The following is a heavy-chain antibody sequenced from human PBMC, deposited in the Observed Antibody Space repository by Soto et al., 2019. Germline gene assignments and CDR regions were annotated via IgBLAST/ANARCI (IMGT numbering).Heavy chain of an antibody. V-gene: IGHV3-66*01. CDR2: IYSGGST. CDR3: ARGPTQADFAY. Sequence: EVQLVESGGGLVQPGGSLRLSCAASGFTVSSNYMIWVRQAPGKGLEWVSVIYSGGSTYYADSVKGRFTISRDNSKNTLYLQMNSLRAEDTAVYYCARGPTQADFAYWGQGTLVTVSS. J-gene: IGHJ4*02. CDR1: GFTVSSNY.